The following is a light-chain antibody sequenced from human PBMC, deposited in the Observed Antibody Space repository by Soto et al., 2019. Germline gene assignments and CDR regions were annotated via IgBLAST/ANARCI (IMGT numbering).Light chain of an antibody. CDR3: QHYGDSRT. CDR2: GAS. Sequence: EIVLTQSPGTLSLSPGERATLSCRASQSVRSSFLAWYQQKPGQAPRLLLYGASSRATGIPDRFSATVSGTDFTLTINRLEPEDFAVYYCQHYGDSRTFGQGTKVEV. CDR1: QSVRSSF. V-gene: IGKV3-20*01. J-gene: IGKJ1*01.